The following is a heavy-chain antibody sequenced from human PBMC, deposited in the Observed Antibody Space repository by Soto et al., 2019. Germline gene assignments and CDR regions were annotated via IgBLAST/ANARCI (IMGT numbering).Heavy chain of an antibody. J-gene: IGHJ6*02. CDR2: IIPIFGTA. Sequence: SSVKVSCKASGGTFSSYSISWVRQAPGQGLEWMGGIIPIFGTANYAQKFQGRVTITADESTSTAYMELSSLRSEDTAVYYCARSLRITMVRGVIPPGGYYYGMDVWGQGTTVTVSS. D-gene: IGHD3-10*01. CDR3: ARSLRITMVRGVIPPGGYYYGMDV. V-gene: IGHV1-69*13. CDR1: GGTFSSYS.